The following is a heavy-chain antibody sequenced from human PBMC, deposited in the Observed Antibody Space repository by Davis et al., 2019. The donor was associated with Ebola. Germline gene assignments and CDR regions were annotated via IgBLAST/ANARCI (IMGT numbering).Heavy chain of an antibody. CDR2: IYYSGST. J-gene: IGHJ5*02. Sequence: MPSETLSLTCTVSGAPISSGDYLWSRIRQPPGKGLEWIGYIYYSGSTYYNPSLKSRVTISVDTSKNQFSLKLSSVTAADTAVYYCARARVGISYWFDPWGQGTLVTVSS. CDR3: ARARVGISYWFDP. V-gene: IGHV4-30-4*01. D-gene: IGHD2-21*01. CDR1: GAPISSGDYL.